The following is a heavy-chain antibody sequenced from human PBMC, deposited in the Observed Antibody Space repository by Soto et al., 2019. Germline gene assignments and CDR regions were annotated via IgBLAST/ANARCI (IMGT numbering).Heavy chain of an antibody. CDR1: GFPISVYG. D-gene: IGHD2-2*02. CDR3: ATPSGSYSRRVFFPS. Sequence: GRYLSISCAAHGFPISVYGMHWVRQAPGKGLEWVAFISFDGIDKHYADSVKGRFTISRDTSMNTLYLQMNSLGAVDTAVYYCATPSGSYSRRVFFPSSGQRSLVTV. CDR2: ISFDGIDK. J-gene: IGHJ5*01. V-gene: IGHV3-30*03.